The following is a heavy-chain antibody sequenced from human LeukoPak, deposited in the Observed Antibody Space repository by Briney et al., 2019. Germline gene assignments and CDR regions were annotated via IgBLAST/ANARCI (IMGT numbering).Heavy chain of an antibody. V-gene: IGHV3-11*01. Sequence: GGSLRLSCAASGFTFSDYYMSWIRQAPGKGLEWVSYISSSGSTIYYADSVKGRFTISRDNSKNTLYLQMNSLRAEDTAVYYCAKDNVLLWFGELLLPSYFFDYWGQGTLVTVSP. D-gene: IGHD3-10*01. CDR2: ISSSGSTI. CDR3: AKDNVLLWFGELLLPSYFFDY. J-gene: IGHJ4*02. CDR1: GFTFSDYY.